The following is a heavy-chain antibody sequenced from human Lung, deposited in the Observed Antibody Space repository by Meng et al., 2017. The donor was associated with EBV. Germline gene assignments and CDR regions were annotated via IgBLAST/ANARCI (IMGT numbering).Heavy chain of an antibody. CDR2: INTDGSVI. V-gene: IGHV3-74*01. J-gene: IGHJ4*02. Sequence: EVQLVESGGGVVQPGGSLRLSCAASGFTLGSYWVHWVRQAPGKGLVWVSRINTDGSVINYADSVKGRFTISRDNAKNTVYLQMNNLRAEDTAVYYCAKDCFGDKDSWGQGTLVTVSS. D-gene: IGHD2-21*01. CDR3: AKDCFGDKDS. CDR1: GFTLGSYW.